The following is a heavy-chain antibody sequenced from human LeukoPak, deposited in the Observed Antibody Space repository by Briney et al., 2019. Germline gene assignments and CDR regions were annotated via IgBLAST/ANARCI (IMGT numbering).Heavy chain of an antibody. Sequence: SETLSLTCTVSGYSISSGYYWGWIRQPPGEGLEWIGSIYHSGSTYYNPSLKSRVTISVDTSKNQFSLKLSSVTAADTAHHHPPKSNNSGLLALWCQGTMVPVYS. D-gene: IGHD3-3*02. V-gene: IGHV4-38-2*02. J-gene: IGHJ3*01. CDR3: PKSNNSGLLAL. CDR1: GYSISSGYY. CDR2: IYHSGST.